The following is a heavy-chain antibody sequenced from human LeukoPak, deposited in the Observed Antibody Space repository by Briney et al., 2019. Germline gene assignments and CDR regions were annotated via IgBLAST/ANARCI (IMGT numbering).Heavy chain of an antibody. J-gene: IGHJ3*02. V-gene: IGHV1-69*06. D-gene: IGHD3-10*01. Sequence: VKVSCKASGGTFNNYAISWVRQAPGQGLEWMGGIIPIFGTANYAQKFQGRVTITADKSTSTAYMELSSLRSEDTAVYYCARGPITMVRGAPGAGAFDIWGQGTMVTVSS. CDR1: GGTFNNYA. CDR2: IIPIFGTA. CDR3: ARGPITMVRGAPGAGAFDI.